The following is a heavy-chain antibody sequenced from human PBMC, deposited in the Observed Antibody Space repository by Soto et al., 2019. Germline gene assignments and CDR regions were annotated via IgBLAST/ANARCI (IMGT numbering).Heavy chain of an antibody. CDR2: IHYSGAT. D-gene: IGHD5-12*01. J-gene: IGHJ4*02. Sequence: PSETLSLTCTVSGGSVNSDGYYWSWIRQHPGKGLEWIGYIHYSGATYYNPSLKSRLTLSVDTSKNQFSLQLSSVISADTALYYCARESYSFGRAFDIWGQGTLVTVSS. CDR3: ARESYSFGRAFDI. CDR1: GGSVNSDGYY. V-gene: IGHV4-31*03.